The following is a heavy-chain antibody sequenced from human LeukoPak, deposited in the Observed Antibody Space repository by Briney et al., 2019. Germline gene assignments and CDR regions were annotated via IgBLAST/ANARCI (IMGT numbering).Heavy chain of an antibody. D-gene: IGHD6-6*01. CDR1: GFTFSTYG. CDR3: AKSIGRSIAARLDY. V-gene: IGHV3-30*02. J-gene: IGHJ4*02. Sequence: GGSLGLSCAASGFTFSTYGMHWVRQAPGKGLEWVAFIRYDGDNKYYADSVKGRFTISRDNSKNTLFLQMNSLRVEDTTVYYCAKSIGRSIAARLDYWGQGTLVTVSS. CDR2: IRYDGDNK.